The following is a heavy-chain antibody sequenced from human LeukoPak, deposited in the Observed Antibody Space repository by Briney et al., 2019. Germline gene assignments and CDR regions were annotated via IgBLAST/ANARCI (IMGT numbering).Heavy chain of an antibody. CDR3: AELGITMIGGV. CDR2: ISSSGSTI. D-gene: IGHD3-10*02. CDR1: GFTFSSYE. Sequence: GGSLRLSCAASGFTFSSYEMDWVRQAPGKELEWVSYISSSGSTIYYADSVKGRFTISRDNAKNSLYLQMNSLRAEDTAVYYCAELGITMIGGVWGKGTTVTISS. J-gene: IGHJ6*04. V-gene: IGHV3-48*03.